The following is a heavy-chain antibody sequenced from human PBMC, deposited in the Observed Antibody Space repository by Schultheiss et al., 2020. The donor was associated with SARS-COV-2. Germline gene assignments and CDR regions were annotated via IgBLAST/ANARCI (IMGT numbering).Heavy chain of an antibody. CDR1: GFSLSTGGVC. CDR2: IDWDDDK. J-gene: IGHJ4*02. CDR3: ARIQPHCTNGVCYTGGFDY. V-gene: IGHV2-70*11. Sequence: SGPTLVKPTQTLTLTCTCSGFSLSTGGVCVNWIRQPPGKALEWLARIDWDDDKYYSTSLKTRLTISKDTSKNQVVLTMTNMDPVDTATYYCARIQPHCTNGVCYTGGFDYWGQGTLVTVSS. D-gene: IGHD2-8*01.